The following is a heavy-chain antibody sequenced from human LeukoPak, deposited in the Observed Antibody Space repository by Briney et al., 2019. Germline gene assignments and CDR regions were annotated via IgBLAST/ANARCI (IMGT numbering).Heavy chain of an antibody. CDR3: AKEGRDTIFGVVHFDY. CDR1: GFTFSSYA. Sequence: AGGSLRLSCVASGFTFSSYAMSWVRQAPGKGLEWVSAISGSGGSTNYADSVKGRFTISRDNSKNTLYLQMNSLRAEDTAVYYCAKEGRDTIFGVVHFDYWGQGTLVTVSS. CDR2: ISGSGGST. J-gene: IGHJ4*02. V-gene: IGHV3-23*01. D-gene: IGHD3-3*01.